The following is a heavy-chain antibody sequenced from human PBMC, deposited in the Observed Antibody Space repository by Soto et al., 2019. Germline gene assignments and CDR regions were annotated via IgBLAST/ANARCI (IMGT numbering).Heavy chain of an antibody. J-gene: IGHJ4*02. V-gene: IGHV3-33*05. CDR1: GFTFSSYG. CDR2: ILYDGRKE. CDR3: AKDRDGKGLDD. Sequence: QVQLVESGGGVVQPGRSLRLSCAASGFTFSSYGMHWVRQAPGKGLEWVAVILYDGRKEYYADSVRGRFTISRDNSKNTLYLQMRSLRDDDTAVYFCAKDRDGKGLDDWGQGTLVTVSS.